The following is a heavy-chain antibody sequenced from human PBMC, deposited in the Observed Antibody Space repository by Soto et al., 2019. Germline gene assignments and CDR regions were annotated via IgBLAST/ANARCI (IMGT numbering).Heavy chain of an antibody. CDR2: INPNSGGT. V-gene: IGHV1-2*04. CDR1: GYTFTGYY. CDR3: ARAGMGVVVVVAALDWYFDL. J-gene: IGHJ2*01. Sequence: GASVKVSCKASGYTFTGYYMHWVRQAPGQGLEWMGWINPNSGGTNYAQKFQGWVTMTRDTSISTAYMELSRLRSDDTAVYYCARAGMGVVVVVAALDWYFDLWGRGTLVTVSS. D-gene: IGHD2-15*01.